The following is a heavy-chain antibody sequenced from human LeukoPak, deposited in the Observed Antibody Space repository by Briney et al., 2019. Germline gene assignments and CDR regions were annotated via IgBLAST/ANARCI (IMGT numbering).Heavy chain of an antibody. Sequence: GASVKVSCKASGYTFTSYYMHWVRQAPGQGLEWMGIINPSGGSTSYAQKFQGRVTMTRDTSTSTVYMELSSLRSEDTAVYYCARSYSSGWYWRYYFDYWGQGTLVTVSS. V-gene: IGHV1-46*01. CDR2: INPSGGST. D-gene: IGHD6-19*01. CDR1: GYTFTSYY. CDR3: ARSYSSGWYWRYYFDY. J-gene: IGHJ4*02.